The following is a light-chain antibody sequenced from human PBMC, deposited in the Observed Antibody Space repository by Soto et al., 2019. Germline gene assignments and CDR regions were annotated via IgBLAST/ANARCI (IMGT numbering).Light chain of an antibody. CDR3: QQYNNWPPPLT. V-gene: IGKV3-15*01. J-gene: IGKJ4*01. Sequence: EIVMTQSPATLSVSPGERATLSCRASQSVSSNLAWYQQKPGQAPRLLIYGASTRATGVPARFSGGGSGTEFNLTISSLQSEDVAYYYCQQYNNWPPPLTFGGGTKVEIK. CDR1: QSVSSN. CDR2: GAS.